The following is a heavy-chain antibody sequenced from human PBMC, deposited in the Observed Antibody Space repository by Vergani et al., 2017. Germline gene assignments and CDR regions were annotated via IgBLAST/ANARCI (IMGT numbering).Heavy chain of an antibody. V-gene: IGHV4-34*01. Sequence: QVQLQQWGAGLLKPSETLSLTCDVYGGSFSGYYWSWIRQPPGKGLEWIGEINHSGNTNYNPSLKSRVTISVDTSKNQFSLKLSSVTAADTAVYYCARRDSSGCLGYWGQGTLVTVSS. CDR3: ARRDSSGCLGY. CDR2: INHSGNT. J-gene: IGHJ4*02. CDR1: GGSFSGYY. D-gene: IGHD6-19*01.